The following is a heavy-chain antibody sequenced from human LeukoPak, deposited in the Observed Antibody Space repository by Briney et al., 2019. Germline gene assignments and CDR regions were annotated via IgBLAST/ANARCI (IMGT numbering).Heavy chain of an antibody. V-gene: IGHV1-69*05. D-gene: IGHD2-2*01. CDR1: GGTFSSYA. CDR2: IIPIFGTA. J-gene: IGHJ6*03. CDR3: ARSILGYCTSTSCYPMGYYYYYMDI. Sequence: SVKVSCKASGGTFSSYAISWVRQAPGQGLEWMGGIIPIFGTANYAQEFQGRVTITTDESTSTAYMELSSLRSEDTAVYYCARSILGYCTSTSCYPMGYYYYYMDIWGKGTTVTVSS.